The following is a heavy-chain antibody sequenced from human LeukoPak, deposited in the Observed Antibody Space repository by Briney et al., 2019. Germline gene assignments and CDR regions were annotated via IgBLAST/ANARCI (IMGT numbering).Heavy chain of an antibody. CDR1: GGSFSGYY. V-gene: IGHV4-34*01. D-gene: IGHD1-26*01. Sequence: SETLSLTCAVYGGSFSGYYWSWIRQPPGKGLEWIGEINHSGSTNYNPSLKSRVTISVDTSKNQFSLKLSSVTAADTAVYYRARAGGIPDYWGQGTLVTVSS. CDR3: ARAGGIPDY. CDR2: INHSGST. J-gene: IGHJ4*02.